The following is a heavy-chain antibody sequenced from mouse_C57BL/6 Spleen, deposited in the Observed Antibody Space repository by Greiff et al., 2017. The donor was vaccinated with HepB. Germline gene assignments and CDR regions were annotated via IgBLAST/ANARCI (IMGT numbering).Heavy chain of an antibody. CDR2: IHPNSGST. D-gene: IGHD1-1*01. V-gene: IGHV1-64*01. CDR1: GYTFTSYW. Sequence: QVHVKQPGAELVKPGASVKLSCKASGYTFTSYWMHWVKQRPGQGLEWIGMIHPNSGSTNYNEKFKSKATLTVDKSSSTAYMQLSSLTSEDSAVYYCARGHYYGSPHAMDYWGQGTSVTVSS. CDR3: ARGHYYGSPHAMDY. J-gene: IGHJ4*01.